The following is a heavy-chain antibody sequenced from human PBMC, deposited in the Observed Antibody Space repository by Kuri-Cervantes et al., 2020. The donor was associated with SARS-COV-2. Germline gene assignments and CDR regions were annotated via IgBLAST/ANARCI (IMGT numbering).Heavy chain of an antibody. Sequence: GESLKISCAASGFAFSSYGMHWVRQAPGKGLEWVAVISYDGSNKYYSDSVKGRFTISRDNSKNTLYLQMNSLRAEDTAVYYCARAGGGSYYGWFDPWGQGTLVTVSS. V-gene: IGHV3-30*03. D-gene: IGHD1-26*01. CDR3: ARAGGGSYYGWFDP. CDR2: ISYDGSNK. J-gene: IGHJ5*02. CDR1: GFAFSSYG.